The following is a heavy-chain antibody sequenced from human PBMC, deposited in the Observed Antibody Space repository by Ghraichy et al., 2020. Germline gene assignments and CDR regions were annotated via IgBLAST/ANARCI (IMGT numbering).Heavy chain of an antibody. CDR2: INHSGST. CDR3: ARPKYGWDPYFDY. Sequence: SETLSLTCAVYGGSFSGYYWSWIRQPPGKGLEWIGEINHSGSTNYNPSLKSRVTISVDTSKKQFSLKLSSVTAADTAVYYCARPKYGWDPYFDYWGQGTLVTVSS. V-gene: IGHV4-34*01. J-gene: IGHJ4*02. D-gene: IGHD3-10*01. CDR1: GGSFSGYY.